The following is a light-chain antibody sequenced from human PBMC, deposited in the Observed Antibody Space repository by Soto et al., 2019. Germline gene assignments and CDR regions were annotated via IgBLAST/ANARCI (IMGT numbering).Light chain of an antibody. CDR1: SSNIGSNY. Sequence: QSVLTQPPSASGTPGQRVTISCSGSSSNIGSNYVYWYQQLPGTAPKLLIYRNNQRPSGVPDRFSGSKSGTSASLAISGLRSEDEADYYCAAWDDSLSLPWVFGGGTKVTVL. CDR2: RNN. CDR3: AAWDDSLSLPWV. J-gene: IGLJ3*02. V-gene: IGLV1-47*01.